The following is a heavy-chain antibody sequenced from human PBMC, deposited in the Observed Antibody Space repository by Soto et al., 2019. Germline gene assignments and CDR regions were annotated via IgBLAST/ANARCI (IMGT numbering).Heavy chain of an antibody. CDR1: GGTFSSYT. V-gene: IGHV1-69*08. D-gene: IGHD2-15*01. J-gene: IGHJ4*02. Sequence: QVQLVQSGAEVKKPGSSVKVSCKASGGTFSSYTISWVRQAPGQGLEWMGRIIPILGIANYAQKFQGRVTITADKSTSTAYMELSSLRSEDTAVYYCAREYCSGGSCYSEEYYFDYWGQGTLVTVSS. CDR2: IIPILGIA. CDR3: AREYCSGGSCYSEEYYFDY.